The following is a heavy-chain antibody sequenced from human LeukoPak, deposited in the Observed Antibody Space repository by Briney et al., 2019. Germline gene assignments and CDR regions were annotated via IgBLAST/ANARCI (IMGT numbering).Heavy chain of an antibody. CDR1: GFTFSSYW. V-gene: IGHV3-74*01. J-gene: IGHJ4*02. D-gene: IGHD3-10*01. CDR3: GRGSVGFGELNY. Sequence: TGGSLRLSCAASGFTFSSYWMHWVRQAPGKGLVWVSRINSDGSYTGYADSVKGRFTLSRDNSKNTLYLQMNSLRIEDTAVYYCGRGSVGFGELNYWGQGTLVTVSS. CDR2: INSDGSYT.